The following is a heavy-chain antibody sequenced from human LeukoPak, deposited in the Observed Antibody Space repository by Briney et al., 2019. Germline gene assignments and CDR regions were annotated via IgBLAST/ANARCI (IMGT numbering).Heavy chain of an antibody. D-gene: IGHD4-17*01. Sequence: GGSLRLPCTVSGFTVSSNSMSWVRQAPGKGLEWVSFIYSGGNTHYSDSVKGRFTISRDNSKNTLYLQMNSLRAEDTAVYYCARRAGEYSHPYDYWGQGTLVTVSS. CDR3: ARRAGEYSHPYDY. J-gene: IGHJ4*02. CDR1: GFTVSSNS. CDR2: IYSGGNT. V-gene: IGHV3-53*01.